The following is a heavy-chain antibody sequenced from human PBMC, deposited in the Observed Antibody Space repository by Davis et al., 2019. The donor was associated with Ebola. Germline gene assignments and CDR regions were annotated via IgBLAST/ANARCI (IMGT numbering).Heavy chain of an antibody. CDR1: GFTFSGYA. CDR3: AKERDRLYNCDYFDY. Sequence: GESLKISCAASGFTFSGYAIHWVRQAPGKGLEWVAVISYDGSNKYYADSVKGRFTISRDNSKNTLYLQMNSLRAEDTAVYYCAKERDRLYNCDYFDYWGQGTLVTVSS. CDR2: ISYDGSNK. J-gene: IGHJ4*02. D-gene: IGHD1-1*01. V-gene: IGHV3-30-3*01.